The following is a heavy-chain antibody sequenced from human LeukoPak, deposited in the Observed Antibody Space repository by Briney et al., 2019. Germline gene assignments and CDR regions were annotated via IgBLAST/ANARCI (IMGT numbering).Heavy chain of an antibody. CDR2: IYHSGST. CDR3: ARARASGNYYHYMDV. CDR1: GGSISSSNW. Sequence: SETLSLTCAVSGGSISSSNWWSWVRQPPGKGLEWIGEIYHSGSTNYNPSLKSRVTISVDTSKNQFSLKLSSVTAADTAVYYCARARASGNYYHYMDVWGKGTTVTISS. D-gene: IGHD3-10*01. J-gene: IGHJ6*03. V-gene: IGHV4-4*02.